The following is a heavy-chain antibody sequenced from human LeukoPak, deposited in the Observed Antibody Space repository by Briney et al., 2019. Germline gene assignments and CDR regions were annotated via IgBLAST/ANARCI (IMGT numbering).Heavy chain of an antibody. CDR3: ARRFYDYVWGSYRYSFDY. V-gene: IGHV4-34*01. D-gene: IGHD3-16*02. J-gene: IGHJ4*02. CDR1: GGPFSGYY. CDR2: INHSGST. Sequence: SETLSLTCAVYGGPFSGYYWSWIRQPPGKGLEWIGEINHSGSTNYNPSLKSRVTISVDTSKNQFSLKLSSVTAADTAVYYCARRFYDYVWGSYRYSFDYWGQGTLVTVSS.